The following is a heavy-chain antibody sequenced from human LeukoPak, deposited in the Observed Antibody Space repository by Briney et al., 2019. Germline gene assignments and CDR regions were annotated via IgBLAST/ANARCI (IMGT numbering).Heavy chain of an antibody. CDR1: GYTFTGYY. CDR3: ARGPPTAQYFQH. Sequence: ASVKVSCKASGYTFTGYYMHWVRRAPGQGLEWMGWINPNSGGTNYAQKFQGRITITRNTSISTVYMELSSLRSEDTAVYYCARGPPTAQYFQHWGQGTLVTVSS. CDR2: INPNSGGT. D-gene: IGHD1-1*01. J-gene: IGHJ1*01. V-gene: IGHV1-2*02.